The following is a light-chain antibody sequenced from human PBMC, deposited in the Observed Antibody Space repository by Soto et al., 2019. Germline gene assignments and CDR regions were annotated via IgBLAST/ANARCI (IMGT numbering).Light chain of an antibody. CDR2: AAS. CDR1: QGISNY. V-gene: IGKV1-27*01. Sequence: DIQMTQSPSSLSASVGDRVTITCRASQGISNYLAWYQQKPGTVPKLLIYAASTLQSGVPARFSGSGSGTDFTLTISSLQPEDVATYYCQKYNSATCTFGPGPKVDIK. CDR3: QKYNSATCT. J-gene: IGKJ3*01.